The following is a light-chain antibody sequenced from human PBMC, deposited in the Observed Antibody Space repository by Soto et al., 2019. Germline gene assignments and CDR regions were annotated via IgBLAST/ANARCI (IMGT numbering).Light chain of an antibody. CDR2: SAS. CDR3: QQFNNWPPLT. J-gene: IGKJ4*01. Sequence: EVVMTQSPATLSVSPGERATLSCRASQFVSTNLAWYQQKPGQAPRLLIYSASTRATGIPARFSGSGSGTDFPLTISSLQSEDFGVYYCQQFNNWPPLTFGGGTKVEIK. V-gene: IGKV3-15*01. CDR1: QFVSTN.